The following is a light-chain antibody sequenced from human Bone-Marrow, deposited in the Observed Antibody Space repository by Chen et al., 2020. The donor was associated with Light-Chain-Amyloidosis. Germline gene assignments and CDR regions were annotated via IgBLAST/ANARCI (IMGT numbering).Light chain of an antibody. V-gene: IGLV2-14*03. Sequence: QSALTQPASVSGSPGQSITISCTGTSSDIGTYNYVSWYQQHPGKAPKLIIYDVTNRPSGDSNRFSGSKSGNTASLTISGLQTEDEADYYCTSYTVTSTLYVFGTGTKVTVL. CDR1: SSDIGTYNY. CDR2: DVT. CDR3: TSYTVTSTLYV. J-gene: IGLJ1*01.